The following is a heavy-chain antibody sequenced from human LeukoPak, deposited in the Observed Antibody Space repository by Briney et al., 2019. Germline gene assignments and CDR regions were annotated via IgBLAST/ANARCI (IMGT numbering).Heavy chain of an antibody. J-gene: IGHJ4*02. CDR1: GGSFSGYY. V-gene: IGHV4-34*01. CDR2: INHSGST. D-gene: IGHD2-21*02. CDR3: ALINCGGDCPAGY. Sequence: SETLSLTCAVYGGSFSGYYWSWIRQPPGKGLEWIGEINHSGSTNYNPSLKSRVTISVDTSKSQFSLKLSSVTAADTAVYYCALINCGGDCPAGYWGQGTLVTVSS.